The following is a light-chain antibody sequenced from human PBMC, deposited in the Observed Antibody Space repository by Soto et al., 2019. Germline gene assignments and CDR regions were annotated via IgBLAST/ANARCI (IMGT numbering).Light chain of an antibody. Sequence: QSVLTQPPSASGSPGQSVTIPCTGTSSDVGAYNYVSWYQQHPGKAPKLMIYEVSKRPSGVPDRFSGSKSGNTASLTVSGLQAEDEADYYCSSYASSNNFVFSGGTKVTVL. CDR1: SSDVGAYNY. CDR3: SSYASSNNFV. J-gene: IGLJ2*01. CDR2: EVS. V-gene: IGLV2-8*01.